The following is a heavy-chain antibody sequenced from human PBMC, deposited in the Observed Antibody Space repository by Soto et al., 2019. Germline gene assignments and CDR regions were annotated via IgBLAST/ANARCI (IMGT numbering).Heavy chain of an antibody. CDR2: IIPIFGTA. Sequence: SVKVSCKASGGTFSSYAISWVRQAPGQGLEWMGGIIPIFGTANYAQKFQGRVTITADESTSTAYMELSSLRSEDTAVYYCACTKGYRSSWDRDYWGQGTLVTVSS. V-gene: IGHV1-69*13. CDR3: ACTKGYRSSWDRDY. J-gene: IGHJ4*02. D-gene: IGHD6-13*01. CDR1: GGTFSSYA.